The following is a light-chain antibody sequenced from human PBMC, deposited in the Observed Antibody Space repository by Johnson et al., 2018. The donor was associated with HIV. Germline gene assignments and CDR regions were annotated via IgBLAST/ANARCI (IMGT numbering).Light chain of an antibody. Sequence: QSVLTQPPSVSAAPGQKFTISCSGSSSNIGSNYVSWYQQFPGAAPKLLIYEDNKRPSGIPDRFSGSKSGTSATLAITGLPTGDEADYYGATWDSSLSAGVFGTGTKVTVL. CDR2: EDN. CDR1: SSNIGSNY. CDR3: ATWDSSLSAGV. J-gene: IGLJ1*01. V-gene: IGLV1-51*02.